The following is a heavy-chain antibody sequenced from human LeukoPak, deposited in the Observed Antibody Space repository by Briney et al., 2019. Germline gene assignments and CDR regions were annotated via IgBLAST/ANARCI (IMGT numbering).Heavy chain of an antibody. D-gene: IGHD6-13*01. Sequence: SGGSLRLSCAASGFTFNTYTMNWVRQAPGKGLEWVSYISGSSGIIDYADSVRGRFTISRDNAKNSLYLQMNSLRAEDTSVYYCARDYRSSWYVRGQGTLVTVSS. CDR2: ISGSSGII. CDR1: GFTFNTYT. V-gene: IGHV3-48*01. J-gene: IGHJ4*02. CDR3: ARDYRSSWYV.